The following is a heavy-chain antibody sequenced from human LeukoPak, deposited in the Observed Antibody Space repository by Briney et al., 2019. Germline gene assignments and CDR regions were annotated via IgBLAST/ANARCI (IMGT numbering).Heavy chain of an antibody. Sequence: SVEVSCKASGGTFSSYAISWVRQAPGQGLEWMGGIIPIFGTANYAQKFQGRVTITTDESTSTAYMELSSLRSEDTAVYYCARSLPAADYYFDYWGQGTLVTVSS. J-gene: IGHJ4*02. V-gene: IGHV1-69*05. CDR1: GGTFSSYA. D-gene: IGHD2-2*01. CDR2: IIPIFGTA. CDR3: ARSLPAADYYFDY.